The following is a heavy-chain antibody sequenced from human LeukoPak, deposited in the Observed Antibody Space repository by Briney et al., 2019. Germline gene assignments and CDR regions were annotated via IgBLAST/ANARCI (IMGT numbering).Heavy chain of an antibody. D-gene: IGHD2-2*01. CDR2: IIPIFGTA. CDR1: GGTFSSYA. V-gene: IGHV1-69*05. Sequence: ASVKVSCKASGGTFSSYAISWVRQAPGQGLEWVGGIIPIFGTANYAQKLQGRVTMTTDTSTSTAYMELRSLRSDDTAVYYCARLVVPAAIPNDAFDIWGQGTMVTVSS. J-gene: IGHJ3*02. CDR3: ARLVVPAAIPNDAFDI.